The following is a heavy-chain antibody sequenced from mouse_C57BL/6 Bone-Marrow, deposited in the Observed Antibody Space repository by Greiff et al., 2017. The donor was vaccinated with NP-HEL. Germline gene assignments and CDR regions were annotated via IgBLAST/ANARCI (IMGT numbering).Heavy chain of an antibody. Sequence: VQLQQSGAELVRPGASVKLSCTASGFNIKDYYMHWVKQRPEQGLEWIGRIDPEDGDTEYAPKFQGKATMTADTSSNTAYLQLSSLTSEDTAVYYCTAQLGRRYFDYWGQGTTLTVSS. V-gene: IGHV14-1*01. D-gene: IGHD4-1*02. CDR3: TAQLGRRYFDY. J-gene: IGHJ2*01. CDR1: GFNIKDYY. CDR2: IDPEDGDT.